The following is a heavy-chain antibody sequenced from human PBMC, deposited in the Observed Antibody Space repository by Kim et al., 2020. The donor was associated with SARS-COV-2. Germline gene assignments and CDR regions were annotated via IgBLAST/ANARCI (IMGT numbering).Heavy chain of an antibody. J-gene: IGHJ1*01. V-gene: IGHV3-15*01. CDR3: TTASVAGD. Sequence: GGSLRLSCVASGFNFASSWLNWVRQAPGKGLEWVARINSKPDGGQSDYAAHVAFSFTISRADTKETLYMHIVSLKTADTALYYCTTASVAGDCGQGTLVT. CDR2: INSKPDGGQS. CDR1: GFNFASSW. D-gene: IGHD2-21*01.